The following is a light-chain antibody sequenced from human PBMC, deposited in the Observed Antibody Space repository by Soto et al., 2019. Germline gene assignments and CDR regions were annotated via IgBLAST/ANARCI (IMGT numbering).Light chain of an antibody. Sequence: EIVMTQSPGTLSVSPGERATLSCRASQSVRANLAWYQQKPGQAPRLLIYGASTRATGVPARFSGSGSGTEFTLTISTLQSEDFAVYYCQQYNTWPRTFGPGTKVDIK. CDR3: QQYNTWPRT. V-gene: IGKV3-15*01. CDR2: GAS. CDR1: QSVRAN. J-gene: IGKJ3*01.